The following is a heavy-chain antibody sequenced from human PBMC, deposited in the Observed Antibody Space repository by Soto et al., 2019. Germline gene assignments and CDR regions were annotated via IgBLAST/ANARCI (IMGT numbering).Heavy chain of an antibody. CDR3: AKETLGGSGSYYNYYFDY. CDR2: ISGSGGST. J-gene: IGHJ4*02. D-gene: IGHD3-10*01. V-gene: IGHV3-23*01. CDR1: GFTFSSYA. Sequence: EVQLLESGGGLVQPGGSLRLSCAASGFTFSSYAMSWVRQAPGKGLEWVSAISGSGGSTYYADSVKGRFTISRDNYKNTLYLQMNSLRAEDTAVYYCAKETLGGSGSYYNYYFDYWGQGTLVTVSS.